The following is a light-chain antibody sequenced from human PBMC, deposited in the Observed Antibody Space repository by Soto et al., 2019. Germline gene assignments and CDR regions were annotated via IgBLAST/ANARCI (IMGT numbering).Light chain of an antibody. Sequence: DIQMTQSPSTLSASVGDRVTITCRASQSISNWLAWYQQKPGKAPKLLIYDASTLQSGVPSRFSGSGSGTEFTLTISSRQPDDFATYYCQQYDIYSRTFGQGTKVEIK. V-gene: IGKV1-5*01. J-gene: IGKJ1*01. CDR3: QQYDIYSRT. CDR2: DAS. CDR1: QSISNW.